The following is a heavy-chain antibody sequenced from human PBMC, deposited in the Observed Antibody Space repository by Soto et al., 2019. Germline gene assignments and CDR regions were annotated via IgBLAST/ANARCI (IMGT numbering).Heavy chain of an antibody. CDR2: IWYDGSNK. Sequence: GGSLRLSCAASGFTFSSYGMHWVRQAPGKGLEWVAVIWYDGSNKYYADSVKGRFTISRDNSKNTLYLQMNSLRAEDTAVYYCALMATYYDFWSGYYPHKTNYYYYMDVWGKGTTVTVSS. V-gene: IGHV3-33*01. J-gene: IGHJ6*03. CDR1: GFTFSSYG. CDR3: ALMATYYDFWSGYYPHKTNYYYYMDV. D-gene: IGHD3-3*01.